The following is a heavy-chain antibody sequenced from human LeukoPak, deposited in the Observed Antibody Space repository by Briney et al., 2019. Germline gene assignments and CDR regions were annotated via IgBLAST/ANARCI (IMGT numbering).Heavy chain of an antibody. CDR2: MYTSGST. D-gene: IGHD1-26*01. CDR3: ARDRSLVPVGAEPLGY. V-gene: IGHV4-61*02. J-gene: IGHJ4*02. Sequence: SETLSLTCTVSGGSISSGSYYWSWIRQPAGQGLEYIGRMYTSGSTNYNPSLKSRVTISVDTSKNQFSLKLSSVTAADTAVYYCARDRSLVPVGAEPLGYWGQGTLVTVSS. CDR1: GGSISSGSYY.